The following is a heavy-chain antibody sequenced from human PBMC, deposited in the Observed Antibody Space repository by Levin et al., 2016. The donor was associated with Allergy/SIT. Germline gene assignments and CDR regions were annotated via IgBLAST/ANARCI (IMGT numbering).Heavy chain of an antibody. CDR2: INRDGSDT. D-gene: IGHD6-19*01. V-gene: IGHV3-7*01. J-gene: IGHJ4*02. Sequence: VRQMPGKGLEWVAKINRDGSDTYYADSVKGRFTISRDEAKNSLFLQMNSLRVEDTAFYYCAKDHITGWSYDCWGQGTLVTVSS. CDR3: AKDHITGWSYDC.